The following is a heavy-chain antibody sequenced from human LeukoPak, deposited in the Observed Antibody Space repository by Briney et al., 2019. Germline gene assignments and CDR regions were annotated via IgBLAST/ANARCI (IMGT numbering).Heavy chain of an antibody. CDR1: GGSISSSSYY. D-gene: IGHD3-22*01. Sequence: SETLSLTCTVSGGSISSSSYYWGWIRQPPGKGLEWIGSIYYSGSTYYNPSLKSRVTISVDTSKNQFSLKLSSVTAADTAVYYCARGDYYGWNWFDPWGQGTLVTVSS. J-gene: IGHJ5*02. CDR3: ARGDYYGWNWFDP. V-gene: IGHV4-39*07. CDR2: IYYSGST.